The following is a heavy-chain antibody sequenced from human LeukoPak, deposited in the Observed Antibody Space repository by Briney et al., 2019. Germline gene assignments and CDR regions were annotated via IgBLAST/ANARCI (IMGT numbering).Heavy chain of an antibody. J-gene: IGHJ5*02. V-gene: IGHV1-2*02. CDR1: GYTFTGYY. CDR2: INPNSGGT. CDR3: AKPRYDFWSGYTLDP. D-gene: IGHD3-3*01. Sequence: ASVKVSCKASGYTFTGYYMHWVRQPPGQGLEWMGWINPNSGGTNYAQKFQGRVTMTRDTSISTAYMELSRLRSDDTAVYYCAKPRYDFWSGYTLDPWGQGTLVTVFS.